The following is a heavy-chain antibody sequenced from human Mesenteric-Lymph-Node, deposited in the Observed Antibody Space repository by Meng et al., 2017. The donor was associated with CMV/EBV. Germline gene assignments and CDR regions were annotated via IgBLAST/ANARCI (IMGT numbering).Heavy chain of an antibody. CDR3: ARDRGDYDFWDV. V-gene: IGHV4-59*01. CDR2: IYYSGST. CDR1: DGSISSYY. J-gene: IGHJ6*04. Sequence: SETLSLTCTVSDGSISSYYWSWIRQSPGKGLEWIGYIYYSGSTNYNPSLKSRVTISIDTSKNQFSLKLSSVTAADTAVYYCARDRGDYDFWDVWGKGTTVTVSS. D-gene: IGHD3-3*01.